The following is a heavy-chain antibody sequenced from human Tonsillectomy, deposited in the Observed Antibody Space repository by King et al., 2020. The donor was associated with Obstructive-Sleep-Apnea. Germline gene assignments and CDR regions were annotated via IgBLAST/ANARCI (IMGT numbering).Heavy chain of an antibody. Sequence: VQLVESGGGLVQPGGSLRLACAASGFAFENYWMTWVRQGRGKGLEWVATINEDGSAKYYVDSAKGRFTISRDNAKKSLYLQMNNLRAEDTAVYYCASCSGSGRYRYHYGMDVWGQGSRVTVSS. CDR3: ASCSGSGRYRYHYGMDV. V-gene: IGHV3-7*01. D-gene: IGHD3-10*01. J-gene: IGHJ6*02. CDR1: GFAFENYW. CDR2: INEDGSAK.